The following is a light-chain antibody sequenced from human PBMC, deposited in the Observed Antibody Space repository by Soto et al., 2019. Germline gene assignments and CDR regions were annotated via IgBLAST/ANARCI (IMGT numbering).Light chain of an antibody. Sequence: EILLTQSPGTLSLSPGARATLSCRASQSVSSNYLAWYQQKPGQAPRLLIYGASSRATGFPDRFSGSGSGTDFTLTISRLEAEDFAVYYCQHYGSSPETFGQGTKVEIK. CDR2: GAS. V-gene: IGKV3-20*01. CDR1: QSVSSNY. CDR3: QHYGSSPET. J-gene: IGKJ1*01.